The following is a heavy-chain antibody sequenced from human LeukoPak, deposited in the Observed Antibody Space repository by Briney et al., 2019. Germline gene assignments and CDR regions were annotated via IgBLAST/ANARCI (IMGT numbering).Heavy chain of an antibody. CDR3: GRFGYVAAVDL. V-gene: IGHV3-7*01. CDR1: GLSFNSYW. Sequence: GGSLGLSCAASGLSFNSYWMTWVRQAPGRGLEWVANINPAGSDTYYVDPVKGRFTISRDNAKNLVYLQMNSLRAEDTAVYSCGRFGYVAAVDLWGQGTLVTVSS. D-gene: IGHD2-15*01. CDR2: INPAGSDT. J-gene: IGHJ4*02.